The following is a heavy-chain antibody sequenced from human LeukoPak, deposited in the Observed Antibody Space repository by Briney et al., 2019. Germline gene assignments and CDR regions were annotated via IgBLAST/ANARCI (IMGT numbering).Heavy chain of an antibody. J-gene: IGHJ5*02. V-gene: IGHV4-59*08. CDR2: IYYSGST. D-gene: IGHD1-26*01. Sequence: SETLSLTCAVYGGSFSGYYWSWIRQPPGKGLEWIGYIYYSGSTNYNPSLKSRVTISVDTSKNQFSLKLSSVTAADTAVYYCARGGQYSGSYPNWFDPWGQGTLVTVSS. CDR1: GGSFSGYY. CDR3: ARGGQYSGSYPNWFDP.